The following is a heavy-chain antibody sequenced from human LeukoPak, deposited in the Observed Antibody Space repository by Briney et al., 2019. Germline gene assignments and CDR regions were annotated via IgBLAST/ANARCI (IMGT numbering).Heavy chain of an antibody. V-gene: IGHV3-11*01. CDR2: ISCGGSTI. CDR1: GFTFSDYD. J-gene: IGHJ3*02. CDR3: ARHSPPDWWDRTDAFDI. Sequence: GGSLRLSCAASGFTFSDYDMSWIRQAPGKGLEWVSDISCGGSTIYYADSVKGRFTISRDNSKNSLYLQMNSLRAEDTAVYYCARHSPPDWWDRTDAFDIWGQGTMVTVSS. D-gene: IGHD2-8*02.